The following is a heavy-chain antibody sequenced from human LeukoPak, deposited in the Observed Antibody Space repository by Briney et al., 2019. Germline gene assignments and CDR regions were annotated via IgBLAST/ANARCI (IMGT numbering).Heavy chain of an antibody. CDR2: IYYSGST. CDR3: ARADAVAGTEGDYYYYGMDV. V-gene: IGHV4-59*01. CDR1: GGSIGSYY. Sequence: PSETLSLTCTVSGGSIGSYYWSWIRQPPGKGLEWIGYIYYSGSTNYNPSLKSRVTISVDTSKNQFSLKLSSVTAADTAVYYCARADAVAGTEGDYYYYGMDVWGKGTTVTVSS. J-gene: IGHJ6*04. D-gene: IGHD6-19*01.